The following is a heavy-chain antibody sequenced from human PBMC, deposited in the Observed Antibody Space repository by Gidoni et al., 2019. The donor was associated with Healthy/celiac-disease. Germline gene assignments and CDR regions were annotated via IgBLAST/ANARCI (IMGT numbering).Heavy chain of an antibody. J-gene: IGHJ4*02. CDR2: IYHSGST. CDR1: GNSISSGYY. V-gene: IGHV4-38-2*01. Sequence: QVQLQESGPGLGKPSETLSRSCAVSGNSISSGYYWGWIRQPPGKGLEWLGSIYHSGSTYYTPSLKSRVTISLDTSKNQFSLKLSSVTAADTAVYYCASGSYYSRFDYWGQGTLVTVSS. D-gene: IGHD1-26*01. CDR3: ASGSYYSRFDY.